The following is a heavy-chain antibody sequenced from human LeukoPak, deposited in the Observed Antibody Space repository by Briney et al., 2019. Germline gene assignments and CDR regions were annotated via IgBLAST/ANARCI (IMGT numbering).Heavy chain of an antibody. CDR1: GYTFTSYG. Sequence: ASVKVSCKASGYTFTSYGISWVRQAPGQGLEWMGWISTYNGNTNYAQKLQGRVTMTTDTSTSTAYMELRRLRSDDTAVYYCARRRAPITMIVVVNDAFDIWGQGTMVTVSS. V-gene: IGHV1-18*01. CDR3: ARRRAPITMIVVVNDAFDI. CDR2: ISTYNGNT. D-gene: IGHD3-22*01. J-gene: IGHJ3*02.